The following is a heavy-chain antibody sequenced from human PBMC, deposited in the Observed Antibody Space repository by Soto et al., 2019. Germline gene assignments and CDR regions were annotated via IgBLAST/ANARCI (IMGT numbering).Heavy chain of an antibody. CDR2: INAGNGNT. V-gene: IGHV1-3*01. Sequence: QVQLVQSGAEVKKPGASVKVSCKASGYTFTSYAMHWVRQAPGQRLEWMGWINAGNGNTKYSQKFQGRVTITRDASASTAYMELCSLRSEDTAVYFCAREGLYFSGGSCYSGAVDYWGQGTLVTVSS. J-gene: IGHJ4*02. CDR1: GYTFTSYA. D-gene: IGHD2-15*01. CDR3: AREGLYFSGGSCYSGAVDY.